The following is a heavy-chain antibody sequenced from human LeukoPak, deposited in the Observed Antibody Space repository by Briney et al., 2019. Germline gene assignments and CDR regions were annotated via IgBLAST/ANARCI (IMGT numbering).Heavy chain of an antibody. CDR1: GFTFSGSA. D-gene: IGHD4-11*01. J-gene: IGHJ1*01. CDR2: IRSKANSYAT. CDR3: TRHGSNYD. Sequence: GGSLRLSCAASGFTFSGSAMHWVRQAPGKGLEWVGRIRSKANSYATAYAASVKGRFTISRDDSKNTAYLQMNSLKTEDTAVYYCTRHGSNYDWGQGTLVTVSS. V-gene: IGHV3-73*01.